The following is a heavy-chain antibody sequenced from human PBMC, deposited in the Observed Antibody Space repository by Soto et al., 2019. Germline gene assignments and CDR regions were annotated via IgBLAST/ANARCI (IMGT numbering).Heavy chain of an antibody. J-gene: IGHJ4*02. V-gene: IGHV1-18*01. D-gene: IGHD6-6*01. Sequence: GASVKVSCKASGYTFTSYGISWVRQAPGQGLEWMGWISAYNGNTNYAQKLQGRVTMTTDTSTSTAYMELRSLRSDDTAVYYCARALSSSSADWDDYWGQGTLVTVSS. CDR2: ISAYNGNT. CDR3: ARALSSSSADWDDY. CDR1: GYTFTSYG.